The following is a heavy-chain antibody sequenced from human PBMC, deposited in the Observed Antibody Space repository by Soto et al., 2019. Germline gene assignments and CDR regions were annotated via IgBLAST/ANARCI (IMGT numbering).Heavy chain of an antibody. V-gene: IGHV4-39*01. J-gene: IGHJ4*02. Sequence: QLQLQESGPGLVKPSETLSLTCTVSGGSISSNDYYWGWIRQPPGKGLDWIGNIYHSGVTYYNPSLKSRGTISLYTSRNQFSLKLNSMTAADTAVYYCARLFDYWGQGKLVSVSS. CDR3: ARLFDY. CDR2: IYHSGVT. CDR1: GGSISSNDYY.